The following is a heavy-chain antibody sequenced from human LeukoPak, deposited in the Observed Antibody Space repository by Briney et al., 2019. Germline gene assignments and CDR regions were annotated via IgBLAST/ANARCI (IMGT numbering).Heavy chain of an antibody. CDR3: VKGLHMLDY. D-gene: IGHD3-16*01. J-gene: IGHJ4*02. CDR2: IAYIGS. CDR1: GFIFRDYA. Sequence: GGSLRLSCAASGFIFRDYAMTWVRQTPGKGPEWVSTIAYIGSFYADSVKGRFSISRDDSKNTLYLQMNNLRVDDSAVYFCVKGLHMLDYWGQGTLVTVSS. V-gene: IGHV3-23*01.